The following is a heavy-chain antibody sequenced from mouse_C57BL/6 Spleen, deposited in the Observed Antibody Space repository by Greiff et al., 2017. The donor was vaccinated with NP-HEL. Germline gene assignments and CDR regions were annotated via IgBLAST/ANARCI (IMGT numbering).Heavy chain of an antibody. J-gene: IGHJ2*01. CDR3: ATGTTVVASDY. CDR1: GYTFTSYW. CDR2: IDPSDSYT. V-gene: IGHV1-50*01. Sequence: VQLQQSGAELVKPGASVKLSCKASGYTFTSYWMQWVKQRPGQGLEWIGEIDPSDSYTNYNQKFKGKATLTVDTSSSTAYMQLSSLTSEDSAVYYCATGTTVVASDYWGQGTTLTVSS. D-gene: IGHD1-1*01.